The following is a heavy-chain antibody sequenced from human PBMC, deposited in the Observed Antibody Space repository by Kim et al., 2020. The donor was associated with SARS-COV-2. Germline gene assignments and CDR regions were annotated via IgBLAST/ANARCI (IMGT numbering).Heavy chain of an antibody. D-gene: IGHD6-13*01. CDR1: GGSFSDFY. V-gene: IGHV4-34*01. CDR3: ARGECPRRCAAGGQFFDL. CDR2: VNHRGRT. J-gene: IGHJ2*01. Sequence: SETLSLTCAVYGGSFSDFYWSWIRQSPGRGLEWIGEVNHRGRTNYNPSLKSRVTLSADTSRNQVSLRLTSVIAADTAIYFCARGECPRRCAAGGQFFDLWGRGTLVAVSS.